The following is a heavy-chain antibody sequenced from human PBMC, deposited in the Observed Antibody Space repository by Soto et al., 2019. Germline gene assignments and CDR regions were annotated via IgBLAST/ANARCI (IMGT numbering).Heavy chain of an antibody. CDR3: ARDYCSRTDCPNYDMDV. CDR1: GFIFSDYY. J-gene: IGHJ6*02. Sequence: QVQLVESGGGLVKPGGSLRLSCAASGFIFSDYYMTWVHQAPGKGLEWVACISSLASAIHYADSVKGRFTVSRDNAKKSLYLQMNSLRAEDTAVYYCARDYCSRTDCPNYDMDVWGQGTTVTVSS. V-gene: IGHV3-11*01. D-gene: IGHD2-2*01. CDR2: ISSLASAI.